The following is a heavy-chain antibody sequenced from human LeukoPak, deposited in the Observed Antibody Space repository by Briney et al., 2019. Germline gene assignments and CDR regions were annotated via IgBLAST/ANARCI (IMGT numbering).Heavy chain of an antibody. J-gene: IGHJ4*02. CDR3: TRLGKVGY. D-gene: IGHD1-26*01. CDR2: IKSKTDGGTT. CDR1: GFTVSSNY. Sequence: PGGSLRLSCAVSGFTVSSNYMTWVRQAPGKGLEWVGRIKSKTDGGTTDYAAPVKGRFTISRDDSKNTLYLQMNSLKTEDTAVYYCTRLGKVGYWGQGTLVTVSS. V-gene: IGHV3-15*01.